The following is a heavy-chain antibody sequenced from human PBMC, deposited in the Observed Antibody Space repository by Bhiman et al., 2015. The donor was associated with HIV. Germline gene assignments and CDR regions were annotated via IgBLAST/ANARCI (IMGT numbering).Heavy chain of an antibody. Sequence: QVQLVESGGGVVQPGGSLRLSCAASGYGMHWVRQAPGKGLEWVAFIRYDGSNKYYADTVKGRFTISRDNSKNTLDLQMNSLRAEDTAVYYCAKHKASGAAATQGPFDYWGQGTLVTVSS. CDR2: IRYDGSNK. V-gene: IGHV3-30*02. CDR1: GYG. CDR3: AKHKASGAAATQGPFDY. J-gene: IGHJ4*02. D-gene: IGHD2-15*01.